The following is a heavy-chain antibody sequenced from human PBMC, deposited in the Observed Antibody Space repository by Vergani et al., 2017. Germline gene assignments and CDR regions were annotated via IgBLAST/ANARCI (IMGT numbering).Heavy chain of an antibody. CDR2: INHSGST. CDR1: GGSFSGYY. CDR3: ARRSYYYYGMDV. V-gene: IGHV4-34*01. Sequence: QVQLQQWGAGLLKPSETLSLTCAVYGGSFSGYYWSWIRQPPGKGLEWIGEINHSGSTNYNPSLKSRVTISVDTSKNQFSLKLSSVTAADTAVYYCARRSYYYYGMDVGGQGTTVTVSS. J-gene: IGHJ6*02.